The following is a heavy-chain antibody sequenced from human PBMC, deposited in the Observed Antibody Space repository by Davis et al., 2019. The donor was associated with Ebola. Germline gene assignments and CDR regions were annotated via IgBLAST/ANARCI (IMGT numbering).Heavy chain of an antibody. V-gene: IGHV3-21*01. CDR1: GFTFSSYS. Sequence: GESLKISCAASGFTFSSYSMNWVRLAPGKGLEWVSSISSSAYYIYYADSLKGRFTISRDNAKNSLYLQMNSLRPEDTAVYYCVKTRSNWWNDALEIWGRGTMVIVSS. D-gene: IGHD2-8*02. J-gene: IGHJ3*02. CDR3: VKTRSNWWNDALEI. CDR2: ISSSAYYI.